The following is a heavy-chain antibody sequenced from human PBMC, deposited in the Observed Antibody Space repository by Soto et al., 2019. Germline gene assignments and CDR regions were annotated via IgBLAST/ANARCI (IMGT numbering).Heavy chain of an antibody. V-gene: IGHV3-7*05. Sequence: GGSLRLSCAASGFTFSSYWMSWVRQAPGKGLEWVANIKQEGSEKYYVDSVKGRFTISRDNAKNSLYLQMNSLRAEDTDVYYCARDDDDFWGGYVFDYWGQGTLVTVSS. CDR1: GFTFSSYW. J-gene: IGHJ4*02. CDR2: IKQEGSEK. D-gene: IGHD3-3*01. CDR3: ARDDDDFWGGYVFDY.